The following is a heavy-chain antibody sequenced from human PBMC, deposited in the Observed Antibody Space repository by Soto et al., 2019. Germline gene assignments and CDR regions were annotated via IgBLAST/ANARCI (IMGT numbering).Heavy chain of an antibody. V-gene: IGHV1-69*13. Sequence: SVKVSCKASGGTFSSYAISWVRQAPGQGLEWMGGIIPIFGTANYAQKFQGRVTITADESTSTAYMELSSLRSEETAVYYCARAVVPAVPTRYGMDVWGQGTTVTVSS. D-gene: IGHD2-2*01. CDR3: ARAVVPAVPTRYGMDV. CDR1: GGTFSSYA. CDR2: IIPIFGTA. J-gene: IGHJ6*02.